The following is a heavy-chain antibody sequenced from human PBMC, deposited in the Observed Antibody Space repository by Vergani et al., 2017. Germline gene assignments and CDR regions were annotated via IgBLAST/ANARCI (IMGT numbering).Heavy chain of an antibody. CDR1: GYSFTSYW. J-gene: IGHJ4*02. D-gene: IGHD2-15*01. Sequence: EVQLVQSGAEVKKPGESLKISCKGSGYSFTSYWIGWVRQMPGKGLEWMGIIYPGDSDTRYRPSFQGQVTISADKSISTAYLQWSSLKASDTAMYYCARGGVGYCSGGSCYYFDYWGQGTLVTVSS. CDR2: IYPGDSDT. V-gene: IGHV5-51*03. CDR3: ARGGVGYCSGGSCYYFDY.